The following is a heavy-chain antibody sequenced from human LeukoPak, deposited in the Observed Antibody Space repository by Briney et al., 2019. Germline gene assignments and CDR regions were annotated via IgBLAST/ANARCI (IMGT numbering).Heavy chain of an antibody. V-gene: IGHV3-23*01. D-gene: IGHD1-7*01. J-gene: IGHJ4*02. CDR2: IRASGGGP. CDR1: RLTFSSYA. Sequence: PGGSLRLSCAVSRLTFSSYAMSWVRQAPGKGLEWVSGIRASGGGPTSADSVKGRFTISRDNSKNTLYLQMDSLRADDTAVYYCALELTAFDFWGQGTLVTVSS. CDR3: ALELTAFDF.